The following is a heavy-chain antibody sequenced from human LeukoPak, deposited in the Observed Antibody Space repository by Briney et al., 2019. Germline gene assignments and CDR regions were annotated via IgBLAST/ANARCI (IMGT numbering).Heavy chain of an antibody. D-gene: IGHD3-22*01. V-gene: IGHV3-23*01. J-gene: IGHJ4*02. CDR1: GFTFSSYA. CDR3: AKDGDSSGYYYITYYFDY. Sequence: GGSLRLSCAASGFTFSSYAMSWVRQAPGKGLEWVSAISGSGGSTYYADSVKGRFTISRDNSKNTLYLQVNSLRAEDTAVYYCAKDGDSSGYYYITYYFDYWGQGTLVTVSS. CDR2: ISGSGGST.